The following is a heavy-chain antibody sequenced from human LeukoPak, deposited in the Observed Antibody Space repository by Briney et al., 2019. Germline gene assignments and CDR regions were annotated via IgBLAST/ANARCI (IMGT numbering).Heavy chain of an antibody. Sequence: SETLSLTCTVSGSSISSYYWSWIRQPPGKGLEWIGYIYYSGSTNYNPSLKSRVTISVDTSKNQFSLKLSSVTAADTAVYYCARGADLEMATITDYYYMDVWGKGTTVTVSS. CDR2: IYYSGST. CDR1: GSSISSYY. V-gene: IGHV4-59*01. J-gene: IGHJ6*03. CDR3: ARGADLEMATITDYYYMDV. D-gene: IGHD5-24*01.